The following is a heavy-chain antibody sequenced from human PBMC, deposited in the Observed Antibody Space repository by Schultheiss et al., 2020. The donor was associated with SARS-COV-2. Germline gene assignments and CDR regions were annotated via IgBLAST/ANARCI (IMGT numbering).Heavy chain of an antibody. CDR2: ISPSGPTT. D-gene: IGHD1-26*01. CDR1: GFTFSSYA. Sequence: GGSLRLSCAASGFTFSSYAMTWVRQAPGKGLEWVSSISPSGPTTYYADSVKGRFTISRDNSKNTLYLQMNSLRAEDTALYYCARHSGSLSAEYFQHWGQGTLVTVSS. CDR3: ARHSGSLSAEYFQH. J-gene: IGHJ1*01. V-gene: IGHV3-23*01.